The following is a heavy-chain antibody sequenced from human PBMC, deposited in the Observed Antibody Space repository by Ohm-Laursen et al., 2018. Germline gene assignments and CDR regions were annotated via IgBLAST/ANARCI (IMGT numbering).Heavy chain of an antibody. CDR3: STDSGYKWELRAASLDF. CDR2: IKSKIDGATT. J-gene: IGHJ4*02. Sequence: GSLRLSCAASGFTFSNFWMNWVRQAPGKGLEWVGRIKSKIDGATTDYAAPVKGRFTVSRDDSKNTLYLQMNSLKTEDTAVYYCSTDSGYKWELRAASLDFWGQGTLVTVSS. D-gene: IGHD1-26*01. CDR1: GFTFSNFW. V-gene: IGHV3-15*01.